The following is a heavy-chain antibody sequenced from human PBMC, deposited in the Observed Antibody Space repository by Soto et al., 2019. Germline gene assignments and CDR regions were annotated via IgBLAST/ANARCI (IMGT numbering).Heavy chain of an antibody. V-gene: IGHV3-30-3*01. CDR2: ISYDGSNK. CDR3: ARDLGGKGSSSRYCRLAV. Sequence: GGSLRLSCAASGFTFSSYAMHWVRQAPGKGLEWVAVISYDGSNKYYADSVKGRFTISRDNSKNTLYLQMNSLRAEDTAVYYCARDLGGKGSSSRYCRLAVWGQGTTVTVAS. CDR1: GFTFSSYA. D-gene: IGHD6-13*01. J-gene: IGHJ6*02.